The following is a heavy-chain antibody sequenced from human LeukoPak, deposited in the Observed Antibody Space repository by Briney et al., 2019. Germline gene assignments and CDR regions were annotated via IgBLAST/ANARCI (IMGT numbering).Heavy chain of an antibody. V-gene: IGHV3-30*18. CDR3: AKVAVHYYDSSGINEGGGY. CDR2: ISYDGSNK. CDR1: GFTFSSYG. J-gene: IGHJ4*02. D-gene: IGHD3-22*01. Sequence: PGGSLRLSCAASGFTFSSYGMHWVRQAPGKGLEWVAVISYDGSNKYYADSVKGRFTISRDNSKNSLYLQMNSLRTEDTALYYCAKVAVHYYDSSGINEGGGYWGQGTLVTVSS.